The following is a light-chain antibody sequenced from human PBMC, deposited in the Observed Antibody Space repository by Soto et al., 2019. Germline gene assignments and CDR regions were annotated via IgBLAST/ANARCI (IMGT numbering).Light chain of an antibody. V-gene: IGLV2-14*01. Sequence: QSALTQPASVSGSPGQSITISCTGTSSDVGGYNYVSWYQQHPGKAPKLMIYDVSNRPSGVSNRCSGSKSGNTASLTISGLQAEDEADYYCSSYTSSSTLLYVFGTGTKLTV. CDR1: SSDVGGYNY. J-gene: IGLJ1*01. CDR3: SSYTSSSTLLYV. CDR2: DVS.